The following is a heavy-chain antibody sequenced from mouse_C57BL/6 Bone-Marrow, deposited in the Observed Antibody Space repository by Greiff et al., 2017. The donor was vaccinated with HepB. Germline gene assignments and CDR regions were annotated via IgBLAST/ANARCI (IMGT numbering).Heavy chain of an antibody. CDR1: GFTFSSYG. D-gene: IGHD1-1*01. Sequence: DVKLVESGGDLVKPGGSLKLSCAASGFTFSSYGMSWVRQTPDKRLEWVATISSGGSYTYYPDSVKGRFTISRDNAKNTLYLQMSSLKSEDTAMYYCASYGPHNWGQGTTLTVSS. V-gene: IGHV5-6*02. CDR3: ASYGPHN. CDR2: ISSGGSYT. J-gene: IGHJ2*01.